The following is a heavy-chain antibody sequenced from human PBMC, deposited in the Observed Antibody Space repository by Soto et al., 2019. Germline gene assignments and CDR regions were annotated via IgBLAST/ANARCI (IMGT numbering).Heavy chain of an antibody. CDR3: ARGVGYCSSTSCSRGYYYGMDV. CDR2: IYTSGST. D-gene: IGHD2-2*01. V-gene: IGHV4-4*07. Sequence: PSETLSLTCTVSGGSISSYYWSWIRQPAGKGLEWIGRIYTSGSTNYNPSLKSRVTMSVDTSKNPFSLKLSSVTAADTAVYYCARGVGYCSSTSCSRGYYYGMDVWGQGTTVTVSS. CDR1: GGSISSYY. J-gene: IGHJ6*02.